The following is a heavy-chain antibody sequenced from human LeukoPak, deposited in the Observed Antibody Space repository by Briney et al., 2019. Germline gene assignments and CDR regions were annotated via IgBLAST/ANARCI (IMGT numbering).Heavy chain of an antibody. CDR2: ISGGSSYI. J-gene: IGHJ3*01. CDR3: ARDDVTTNGGVIADSRLFDL. D-gene: IGHD3-16*02. Sequence: GGSLRLSCAASGFIFTNYNLNWVRQSPGKGLEWMSSISGGSSYIYYADSVRGRFTISRDNAKNSLYLQMDSLRGGDTALYYCARDDVTTNGGVIADSRLFDLWGPGTMVTVSS. CDR1: GFIFTNYN. V-gene: IGHV3-21*01.